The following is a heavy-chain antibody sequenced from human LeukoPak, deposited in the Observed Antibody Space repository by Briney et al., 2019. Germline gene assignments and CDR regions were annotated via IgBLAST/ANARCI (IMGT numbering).Heavy chain of an antibody. D-gene: IGHD2-2*01. CDR1: GGSISFSTYF. CDR3: ARVVPAVLQAFDI. J-gene: IGHJ3*02. V-gene: IGHV4-39*07. Sequence: SETLSLTCTVSGGSISFSTYFWGWIRQPPGKGLEWIGEIYHSGSTNYNPSLKSRVTISVDKSKNQFSLKLSSVTAADTAVYYCARVVPAVLQAFDIWGQGTMVTVS. CDR2: IYHSGST.